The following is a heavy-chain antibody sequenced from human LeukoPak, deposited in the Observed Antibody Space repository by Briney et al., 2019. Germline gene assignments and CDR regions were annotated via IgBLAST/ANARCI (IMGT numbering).Heavy chain of an antibody. Sequence: GASVKVSYKASGYTLPGYYMHWVRQAPRQGLEWMGWIHPKNGGTRHAQKLQGRVTITRDTSNSTINMELTRLTSDDTVVYYCSRATAENDHWGQGTLVTVSS. V-gene: IGHV1-2*01. J-gene: IGHJ4*02. CDR1: GYTLPGYY. CDR2: IHPKNGGT. D-gene: IGHD1-14*01. CDR3: SRATAENDH.